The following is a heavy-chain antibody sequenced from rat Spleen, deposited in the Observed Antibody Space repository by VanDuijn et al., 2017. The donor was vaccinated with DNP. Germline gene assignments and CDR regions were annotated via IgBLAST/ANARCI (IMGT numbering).Heavy chain of an antibody. J-gene: IGHJ2*01. D-gene: IGHD4-3*01. CDR3: ATKAGGY. CDR2: ISTNGGNS. CDR1: EFTFSKYG. Sequence: EVQLVESGGGLVQPGGSLKLSCAASEFTFSKYGMAWVRQAPTQGLEWVASISTNGGNSYYRDSVKGRFTISRDNAKTNQYLQMDSLRSEDTATYYCATKAGGYWGVGVMVTVSS. V-gene: IGHV5S13*01.